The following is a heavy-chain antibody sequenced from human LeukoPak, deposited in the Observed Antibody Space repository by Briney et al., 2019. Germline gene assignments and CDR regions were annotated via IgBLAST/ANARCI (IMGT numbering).Heavy chain of an antibody. V-gene: IGHV4-30-2*01. CDR1: GGSISSGGYS. D-gene: IGHD3-10*01. J-gene: IGHJ4*02. CDR2: IYHSGST. CDR3: ARAVLLWFGESPYFDY. Sequence: PSETLSLTCAVSGGSISSGGYSWSWIRQPPGTGLEWIGYIYHSGSTYYNPSLKSRVTISVDRSKNQFSLKLSSVTAADTAVYYCARAVLLWFGESPYFDYWGQGTLVTVSS.